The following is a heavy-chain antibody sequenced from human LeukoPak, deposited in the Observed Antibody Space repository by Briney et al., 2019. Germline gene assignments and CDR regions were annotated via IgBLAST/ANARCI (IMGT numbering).Heavy chain of an antibody. CDR3: AKGLSGSSWYLNWFDP. CDR1: GFTFSSYG. CDR2: ISDDGSNK. J-gene: IGHJ5*02. D-gene: IGHD6-13*01. Sequence: SLRLSCAASGFTFSSYGMHWVRQAPGKGLEWVAVISDDGSNKYYVDSVKGRFTISRDNSKNTLYLQMSGLRVEDTAVYYCAKGLSGSSWYLNWFDPWGQGTLVTVSS. V-gene: IGHV3-30*18.